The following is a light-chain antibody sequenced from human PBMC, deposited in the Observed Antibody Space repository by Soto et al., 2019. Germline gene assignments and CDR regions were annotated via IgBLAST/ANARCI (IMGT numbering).Light chain of an antibody. J-gene: IGLJ1*01. Sequence: QSVLTQPPSASGTPGQRVTISCSGSSSNIGSNTVTWYQQLPGTAPKLLFYSNNQRPSGVPDRFSGSKSGTSASLAISGLQSEDEADYYCAAWDDSLNGYVFGTGTKLTVL. CDR3: AAWDDSLNGYV. CDR2: SNN. CDR1: SSNIGSNT. V-gene: IGLV1-44*01.